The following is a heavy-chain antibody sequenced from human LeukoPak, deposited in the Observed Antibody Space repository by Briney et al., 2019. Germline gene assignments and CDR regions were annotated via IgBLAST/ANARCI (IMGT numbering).Heavy chain of an antibody. Sequence: PSETLSLTCAVYGGSFSGYYWSWIRQPPGKGLEWIGYIYYSGSTNYNPSLKSRVTISVDTSKNQFSLKLSSVTAADTAVYYCARHLHYDFWSGYSTIYGMDVWGQGTTVTVSS. CDR3: ARHLHYDFWSGYSTIYGMDV. V-gene: IGHV4-59*08. CDR1: GGSFSGYY. CDR2: IYYSGST. D-gene: IGHD3-3*01. J-gene: IGHJ6*02.